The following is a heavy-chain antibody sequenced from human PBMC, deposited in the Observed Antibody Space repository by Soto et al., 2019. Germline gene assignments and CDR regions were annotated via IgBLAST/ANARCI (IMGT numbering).Heavy chain of an antibody. CDR3: ARREGGRLYX. CDR1: GYTFSTYW. Sequence: TGESLKISCKGSGYTFSTYWIGWVRQMPGKGLELMGIIYPGDSDTRHSPSFQGQVTISVEKSISAAYLQWSSLRASDSGMYYCARREGGRLYXWGQGTMVTVSX. J-gene: IGHJ4*02. D-gene: IGHD1-26*01. CDR2: IYPGDSDT. V-gene: IGHV5-51*01.